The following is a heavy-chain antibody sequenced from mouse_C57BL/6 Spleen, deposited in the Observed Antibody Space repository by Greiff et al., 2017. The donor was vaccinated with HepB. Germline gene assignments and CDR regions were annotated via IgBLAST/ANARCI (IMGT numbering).Heavy chain of an antibody. D-gene: IGHD1-1*01. V-gene: IGHV5-4*01. CDR1: GFTFSSYA. CDR2: ISAGGSYT. J-gene: IGHJ3*01. Sequence: EVMLVESGGGLVKPGGSLKLSCAASGFTFSSYALSWVRQTPEKRLEWVATISAGGSYTYYPDNVKVRFTIARDNAKNNLYLQMSHLKSEDTAMYYCARDYGSSPPWVAYWGQGTLVTVSA. CDR3: ARDYGSSPPWVAY.